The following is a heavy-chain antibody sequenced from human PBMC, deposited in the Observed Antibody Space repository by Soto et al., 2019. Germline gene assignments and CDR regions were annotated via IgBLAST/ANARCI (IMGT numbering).Heavy chain of an antibody. J-gene: IGHJ4*02. Sequence: EVHLVESGGGLVQPGRSLRLSCATSGFNFNDYAMHWVRQVPGKGLEWVSGIDWNSGTMAYADSVKGRFTISRDNAKNSLYLKVNSLRTEDTALYYCAKDVRRRLGGVDYWGQGTLVTVSS. CDR3: AKDVRRRLGGVDY. V-gene: IGHV3-9*01. CDR2: IDWNSGTM. CDR1: GFNFNDYA. D-gene: IGHD1-26*01.